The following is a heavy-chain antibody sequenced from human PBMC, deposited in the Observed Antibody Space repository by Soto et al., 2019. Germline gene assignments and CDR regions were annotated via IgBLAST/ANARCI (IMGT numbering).Heavy chain of an antibody. CDR3: ATGVIWIGYLTVDA. J-gene: IGHJ5*02. Sequence: GASVKVSCKASGVTFNRQDMRWVRQAPGKGLEWMGGIIPMFGTPHYAEKVQDRVTITADESTGTAYRTLSSLASDDTAVYYCATGVIWIGYLTVDAWGQGTRVTVS. V-gene: IGHV1-69*13. CDR2: IIPMFGTP. D-gene: IGHD3-3*01. CDR1: GVTFNRQD.